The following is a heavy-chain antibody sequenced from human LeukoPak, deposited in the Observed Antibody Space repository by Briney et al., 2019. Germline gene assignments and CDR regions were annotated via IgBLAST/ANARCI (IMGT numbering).Heavy chain of an antibody. J-gene: IGHJ6*03. CDR2: IIPIFGTA. V-gene: IGHV1-69*13. CDR1: GGTFSSYA. CDR3: ARQELSWRGSYYYYYYMDV. Sequence: ASVKVSCKASGGTFSSYAISWVRQAPGQGLEWMGGIIPIFGTANYAQKFQGRVTITADESTSTAYMELSSLRSEDTAVYYCARQELSWRGSYYYYYYMDVWGKGTTVTVSS. D-gene: IGHD1-26*01.